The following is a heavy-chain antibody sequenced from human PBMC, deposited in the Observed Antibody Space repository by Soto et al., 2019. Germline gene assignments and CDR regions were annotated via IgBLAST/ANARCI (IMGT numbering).Heavy chain of an antibody. CDR3: ARHTSVDTPHFDY. CDR1: GGSISSSSYY. Sequence: QLQLQESGPGLVKPSETLSLTCTVSGGSISSSSYYWGWIRQPPGKGLEWIGSIYYSGSTYYNPSSDTRLTISVDPSKHPFSLKLSSVAAADTAVYYCARHTSVDTPHFDYWGPGTLVTVSS. CDR2: IYYSGST. D-gene: IGHD5-18*01. V-gene: IGHV4-39*01. J-gene: IGHJ4*02.